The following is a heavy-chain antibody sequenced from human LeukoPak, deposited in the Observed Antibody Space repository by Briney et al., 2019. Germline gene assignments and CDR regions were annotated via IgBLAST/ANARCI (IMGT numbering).Heavy chain of an antibody. V-gene: IGHV3-30-3*01. J-gene: IGHJ4*02. CDR2: ILYDGSNT. Sequence: GGSLRLSCAASGFTFSNYAFHWVRQAPGKGLEWVALILYDGSNTYYADSVKGRFTISRDNSKNTLYLQLNSLRIADTAVYYCARAINPYSSLDSWGQGSLVTVSS. CDR1: GFTFSNYA. CDR3: ARAINPYSSLDS. D-gene: IGHD4-11*01.